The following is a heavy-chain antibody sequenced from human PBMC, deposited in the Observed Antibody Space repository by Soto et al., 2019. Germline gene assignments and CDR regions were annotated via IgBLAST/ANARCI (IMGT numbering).Heavy chain of an antibody. J-gene: IGHJ4*02. V-gene: IGHV3-30-3*01. CDR1: GFTFSSYA. Sequence: QVQLVESGGGVVQPGRSLRLSCAASGFTFSSYAMHWVRQAPGKGLEWVAVISYDGSNKYYAHSVKGRLTICRDNSKNTLYLQINSLRAEDTAVYYCAIDVYYYDSSGYYNYWGQGTLVTVSS. CDR2: ISYDGSNK. D-gene: IGHD3-22*01. CDR3: AIDVYYYDSSGYYNY.